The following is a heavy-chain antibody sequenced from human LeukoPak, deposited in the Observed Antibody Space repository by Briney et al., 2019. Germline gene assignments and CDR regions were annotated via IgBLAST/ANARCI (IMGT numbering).Heavy chain of an antibody. V-gene: IGHV3-23*01. J-gene: IGHJ3*02. D-gene: IGHD1-1*01. Sequence: GGSLRLSCAASGFTFSSHTMSWVRQAPGKGLEWVSAIGGSGDSTYYADSVKGRFTISRDNSKNTLYLQMNSLRAEDTAVYYCARTYIFDAFDIWGQGTMVTVSS. CDR2: IGGSGDST. CDR3: ARTYIFDAFDI. CDR1: GFTFSSHT.